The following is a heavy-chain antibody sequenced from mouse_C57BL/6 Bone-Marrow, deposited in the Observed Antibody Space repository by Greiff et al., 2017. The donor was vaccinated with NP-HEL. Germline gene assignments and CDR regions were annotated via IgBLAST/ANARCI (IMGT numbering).Heavy chain of an antibody. Sequence: EVKVVESGAELVRPGASVKLSCTASGFNIKDDYMHWVKQRPEQGLEWIGWIDPENGDTEYASKFQGKATITADTSSNTAYLQLSSLTSEDTAVYYCTTRLLRQYPRYFDVWGTGTTVTVSS. CDR1: GFNIKDDY. CDR3: TTRLLRQYPRYFDV. J-gene: IGHJ1*03. CDR2: IDPENGDT. V-gene: IGHV14-4*01. D-gene: IGHD1-1*01.